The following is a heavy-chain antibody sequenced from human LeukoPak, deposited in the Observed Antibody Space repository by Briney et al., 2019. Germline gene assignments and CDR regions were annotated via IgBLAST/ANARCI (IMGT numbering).Heavy chain of an antibody. CDR3: ARDIAPYYYDSSGYYGIDY. CDR2: IWYDGSNK. D-gene: IGHD3-22*01. Sequence: GGSLRLSCAASGFTFSSYGMHWVRQAPGKGLEWVAVIWYDGSNKYYADSVKGRFTISRDNSKNTLYLQMSSLRAEDTAVYYCARDIAPYYYDSSGYYGIDYWGQGTLVTVSS. J-gene: IGHJ4*02. CDR1: GFTFSSYG. V-gene: IGHV3-33*01.